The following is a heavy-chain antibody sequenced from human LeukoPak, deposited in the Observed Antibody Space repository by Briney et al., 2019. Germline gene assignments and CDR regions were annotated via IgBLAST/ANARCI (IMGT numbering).Heavy chain of an antibody. J-gene: IGHJ4*02. CDR3: ARDARGDTIDY. D-gene: IGHD3-10*01. Sequence: PGGSLRLSCAASGFTFSSYGMNWVRQAPGKELEWVSYISGSGTTIYYADSVKGRFTISRDNAKNSLYLQMNSLRAEDTAVYYCARDARGDTIDYWGQGTLVAVSS. CDR1: GFTFSSYG. CDR2: ISGSGTTI. V-gene: IGHV3-48*04.